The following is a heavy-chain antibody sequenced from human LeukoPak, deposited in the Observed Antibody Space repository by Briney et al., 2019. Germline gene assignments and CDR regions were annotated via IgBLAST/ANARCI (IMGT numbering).Heavy chain of an antibody. D-gene: IGHD6-13*01. J-gene: IGHJ4*02. CDR2: ISAYNGNT. CDR3: ARARAAGTPTLFDY. V-gene: IGHV1-18*04. CDR1: GYTFTSYG. Sequence: GASVKVSCKASGYTFTSYGISWVRQAPGQGLEWMGLISAYNGNTNYAQKLQGRVTMTTDTSTSTAYMELRSLRSDDTAVYYCARARAAGTPTLFDYWGQGTLVTVSS.